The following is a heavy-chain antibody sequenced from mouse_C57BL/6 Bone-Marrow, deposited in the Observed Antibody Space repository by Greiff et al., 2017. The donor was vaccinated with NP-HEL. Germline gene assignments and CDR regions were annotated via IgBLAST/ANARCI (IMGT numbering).Heavy chain of an antibody. CDR1: GFTFSDYY. D-gene: IGHD3-1*01. J-gene: IGHJ4*01. Sequence: EVQLVESEGGLVQPGSSMKLSCTASGFTFSDYYMAWVRQVPEKGLEWVANINYDGSSTYYLDSLKSRFIISRDNAKNILYLQMSSLKSEDTATYYCARWGLRGYYYAMDYWGQGTSVTVSS. CDR3: ARWGLRGYYYAMDY. V-gene: IGHV5-16*01. CDR2: INYDGSST.